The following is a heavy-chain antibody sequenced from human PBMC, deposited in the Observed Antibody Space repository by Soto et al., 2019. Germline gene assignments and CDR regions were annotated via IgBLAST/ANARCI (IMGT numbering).Heavy chain of an antibody. CDR2: IYYSGST. J-gene: IGHJ3*02. CDR1: GGSISSGGYY. V-gene: IGHV4-31*03. CDR3: ARYDNRRSQGFDI. D-gene: IGHD3-22*01. Sequence: SETLSLTCTVSGGSISSGGYYWSWIRQHPGKGLEWIGYIYYSGSTYYNPSLKSRVTISVDTSKNQFSLKLSSVTAADTAVYYCARYDNRRSQGFDIWGQGTMVT.